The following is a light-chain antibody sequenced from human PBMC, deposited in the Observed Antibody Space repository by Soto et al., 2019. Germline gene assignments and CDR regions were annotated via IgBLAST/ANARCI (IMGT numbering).Light chain of an antibody. CDR2: DAS. V-gene: IGKV3-11*01. CDR1: QSVSSY. J-gene: IGKJ3*01. CDR3: QQRSNWPPFFT. Sequence: EIVLTQSPATLSLSPGQRATLSCRASQSVSSYLAWYQQKPGQAPRLLIDDASNRATGIPARFSGSGSGTDFTLTISSLEPEDFAVYYCQQRSNWPPFFTFGPGTKVDIK.